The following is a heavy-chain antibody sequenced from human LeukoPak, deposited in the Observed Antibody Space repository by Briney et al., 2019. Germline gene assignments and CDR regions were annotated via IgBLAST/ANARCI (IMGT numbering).Heavy chain of an antibody. Sequence: GASVKVSCKVSGYTLTELSMHWVRQAPGKGLEWMGGFDPEDGETIYAQKFQGWVTMTRDTSISTAYMELSRLRSDDTAVYYCARGPITMVRGVIITYGDYWGQGTLVTVSS. CDR3: ARGPITMVRGVIITYGDY. J-gene: IGHJ4*02. CDR1: GYTLTELS. V-gene: IGHV1-24*01. D-gene: IGHD3-10*01. CDR2: FDPEDGET.